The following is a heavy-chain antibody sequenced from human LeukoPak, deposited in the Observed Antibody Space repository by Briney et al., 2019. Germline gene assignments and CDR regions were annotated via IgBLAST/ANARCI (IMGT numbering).Heavy chain of an antibody. J-gene: IGHJ5*02. CDR3: ARVPPGTMVRGVIITGRRGGSRGYNWFDP. D-gene: IGHD3-10*01. Sequence: ASVTVSCKASGYTFTSYDINWVRQATGQGLEWMGWMNPNSGNTGYAQKFQGRATMTRNTSISTAYMELSSLRSEDTAVYYCARVPPGTMVRGVIITGRRGGSRGYNWFDPWGQGTLVTVSS. V-gene: IGHV1-8*01. CDR2: MNPNSGNT. CDR1: GYTFTSYD.